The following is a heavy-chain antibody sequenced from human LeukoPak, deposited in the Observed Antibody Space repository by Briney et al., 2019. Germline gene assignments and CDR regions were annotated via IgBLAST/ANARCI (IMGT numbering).Heavy chain of an antibody. J-gene: IGHJ4*02. CDR2: INHSGGT. D-gene: IGHD3-9*01. CDR1: GGSFSGYY. Sequence: SGTLSLTCAVYGGSFSGYYWSWIRQPPGKGLEWIGEINHSGGTNYNPSLKSRVTISVDTSKNQFSLKLSSVTAADTAVYYCARGGKGYDILTGSARWYYFDYWGQGTLVTVSS. V-gene: IGHV4-34*01. CDR3: ARGGKGYDILTGSARWYYFDY.